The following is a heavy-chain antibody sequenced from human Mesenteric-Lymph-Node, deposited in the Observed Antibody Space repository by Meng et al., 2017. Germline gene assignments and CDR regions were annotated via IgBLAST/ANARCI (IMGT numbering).Heavy chain of an antibody. CDR3: ASRAVPDYYYFDY. Sequence: GESLKISCAASGFTVSSNYMSWVRQAPGKGLEWVSVIYSDGNTHYDDSVEGRFIISRDNSKNSLYLHMHNLRAEDTAVYYCASRAVPDYYYFDYWGQGTLVTVSS. V-gene: IGHV3-53*01. CDR2: IYSDGNT. J-gene: IGHJ4*02. CDR1: GFTVSSNY. D-gene: IGHD3-16*01.